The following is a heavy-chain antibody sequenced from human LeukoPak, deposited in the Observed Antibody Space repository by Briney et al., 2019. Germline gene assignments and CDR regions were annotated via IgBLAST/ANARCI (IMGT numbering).Heavy chain of an antibody. CDR2: ISGGGGTT. CDR1: GFTFSSHA. J-gene: IGHJ4*02. Sequence: GGSLRLSCSASGFTFSSHAVNWVRQPPGKGLEWVSSISGGGGTTYYADSVKGRFNISRDNSKSTLYLQMNSLRADDTAVYYCANGDAARPSEGLDYWGRGTLVTVSS. D-gene: IGHD6-6*01. V-gene: IGHV3-23*01. CDR3: ANGDAARPSEGLDY.